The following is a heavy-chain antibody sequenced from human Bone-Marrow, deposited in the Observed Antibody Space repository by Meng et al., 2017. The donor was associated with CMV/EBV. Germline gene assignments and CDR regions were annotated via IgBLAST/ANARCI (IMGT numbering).Heavy chain of an antibody. CDR1: GGTFSSYA. D-gene: IGHD2-15*01. V-gene: IGHV1-69*05. CDR3: ARDLLIPSMSEAALA. CDR2: IIPIFGTA. J-gene: IGHJ5*02. Sequence: SVKVSCKASGGTFSSYAISWVRQAPGQGLEWMGGIIPIFGTANYAQKFQGRVTMTRDTSISTAYMELRRLRSDDTAVYYCARDLLIPSMSEAALAWGQGSLVTVSS.